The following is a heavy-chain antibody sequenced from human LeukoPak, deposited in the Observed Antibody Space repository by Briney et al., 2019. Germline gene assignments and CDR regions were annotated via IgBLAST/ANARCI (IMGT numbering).Heavy chain of an antibody. CDR1: GFTFSSYW. CDR3: AQVNVGVAY. CDR2: INSDGSST. D-gene: IGHD1-26*01. V-gene: IGHV3-74*01. J-gene: IGHJ4*02. Sequence: GGSLRLSCAASGFTFSSYWMHWVRQAPGKGLVWVSRINSDGSSTNYADSVKGRFTIPRDNAENTLYLQMNSLRAEDTAVYYCAQVNVGVAYWGQGTLVTVSS.